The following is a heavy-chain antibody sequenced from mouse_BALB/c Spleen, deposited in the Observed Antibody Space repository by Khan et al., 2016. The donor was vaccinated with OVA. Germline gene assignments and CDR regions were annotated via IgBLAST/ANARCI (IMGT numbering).Heavy chain of an antibody. V-gene: IGHV1-9*01. D-gene: IGHD4-1*01. CDR2: MLPGRDSN. CDR1: GYTFSNYW. J-gene: IGHJ4*01. Sequence: QVQLKESGAELMKPGASVKISCKATGYTFSNYWIEWVKQRPGHGLEWIGEMLPGRDSNNYTEKIKGKATLTADTSSNTAYMQLSSLTSDDSAVSYCAGGAGTACGMDDWGQGTSVTVSS. CDR3: AGGAGTACGMDD.